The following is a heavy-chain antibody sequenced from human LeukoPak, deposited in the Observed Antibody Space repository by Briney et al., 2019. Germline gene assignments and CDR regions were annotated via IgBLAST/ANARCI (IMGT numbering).Heavy chain of an antibody. D-gene: IGHD3-3*01. CDR2: INPNSGGT. CDR1: GYTFTGYY. V-gene: IGHV1-2*02. J-gene: IGHJ4*02. Sequence: GASVKVSCKASGYTFTGYYMHWVRQAPGQGLEWMGWINPNSGGTNYAQKFQGRVTMTRDTSISTAYMELSRLRSDDTAVYYCARGARITIFGVVIIYWGQGALVTVSS. CDR3: ARGARITIFGVVIIY.